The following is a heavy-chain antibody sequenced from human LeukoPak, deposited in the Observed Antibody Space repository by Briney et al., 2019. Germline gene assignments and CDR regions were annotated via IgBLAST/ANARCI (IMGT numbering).Heavy chain of an antibody. CDR2: IYTSGST. V-gene: IGHV4-4*07. CDR1: GGSISSYY. D-gene: IGHD2-2*01. Sequence: SETLSLTCTVSGGSISSYYWSWLRQPAGKGLEWIGRIYTSGSTNYNPSLKSRVTMSVDTSKNQFSLKLSSVTAADTAVYYCAREGLACSSTSCYGGNWFDPWGQGTLVTVSS. J-gene: IGHJ5*02. CDR3: AREGLACSSTSCYGGNWFDP.